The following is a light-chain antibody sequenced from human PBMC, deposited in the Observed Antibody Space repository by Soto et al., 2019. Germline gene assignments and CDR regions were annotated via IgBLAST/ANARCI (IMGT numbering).Light chain of an antibody. CDR3: QQRDNWPS. V-gene: IGKV3-11*01. CDR2: DAS. CDR1: QSVNSF. Sequence: EIVLTQSPATLSLSPGERATLSCSASQSVNSFLAWYQQKPGQAPRLLIYDASNRATGIPARFSGGGSGTDFTLTISRLEPEDFAVYYCQQRDNWPSFGQGTKLELK. J-gene: IGKJ2*01.